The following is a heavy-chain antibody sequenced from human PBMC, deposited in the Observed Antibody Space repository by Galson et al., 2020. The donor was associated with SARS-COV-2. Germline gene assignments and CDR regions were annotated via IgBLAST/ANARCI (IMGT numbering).Heavy chain of an antibody. D-gene: IGHD3-3*01. J-gene: IGHJ5*02. V-gene: IGHV5-10-1*01. CDR2: IDPSDSYT. Sequence: KVSCKGSGYSFTSYWISWVRQMPGKGLEWMGRIDPSDSYTNYSPSFQGHVTISADKSISTAYLQWSSLKASDTAMYYCARPSSSDFWGPQGWFDPWGQGTLVTVSS. CDR3: ARPSSSDFWGPQGWFDP. CDR1: GYSFTSYW.